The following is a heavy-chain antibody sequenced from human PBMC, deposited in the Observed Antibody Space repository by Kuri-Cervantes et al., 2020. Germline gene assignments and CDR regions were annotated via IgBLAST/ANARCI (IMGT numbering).Heavy chain of an antibody. D-gene: IGHD3-3*01. CDR3: ARGENYSIITIFGVIIRGNWFDP. J-gene: IGHJ5*02. CDR2: INPGGNA. V-gene: IGHV4-34*01. Sequence: SETLSLTCAVYGGSFSGYYWSWIRQAPGKGLEWIAEINPGGNANYNPSLKGRVTISTDTSNSHFSLKLLSVTAADTAVYYCARGENYSIITIFGVIIRGNWFDPWGQGTLVTVSS. CDR1: GGSFSGYY.